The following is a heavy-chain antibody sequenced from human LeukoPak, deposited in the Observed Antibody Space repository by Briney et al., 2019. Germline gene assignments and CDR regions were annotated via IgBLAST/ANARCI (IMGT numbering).Heavy chain of an antibody. D-gene: IGHD3-9*01. CDR3: ATAPTDYDILTGYTPLRFDY. V-gene: IGHV1-24*01. CDR2: FDPEDGET. Sequence: GASVKVSCKVSGYTLTELSMHWVRQAPGKGLEWMGGFDPEDGETVCAQKFQGTVTMTEDTSTATAYMELSSLRSEDTAVYYCATAPTDYDILTGYTPLRFDYWAQGPLVTVSS. CDR1: GYTLTELS. J-gene: IGHJ4*02.